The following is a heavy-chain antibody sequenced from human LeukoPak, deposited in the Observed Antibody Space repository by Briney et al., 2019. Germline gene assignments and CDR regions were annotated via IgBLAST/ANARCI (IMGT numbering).Heavy chain of an antibody. CDR2: ISSDSRTI. J-gene: IGHJ4*02. CDR3: ARYGSGTSYITNYFDY. V-gene: IGHV3-48*02. D-gene: IGHD3-10*01. Sequence: GGSLTLSCAASGFTFSSYSMIWVRQAPGKGLEWVSYISSDSRTIYYADSVKGRFTISRDNAKNSLYLQMKSLRDEDTAVYYCARYGSGTSYITNYFDYWGQGTLVTVSS. CDR1: GFTFSSYS.